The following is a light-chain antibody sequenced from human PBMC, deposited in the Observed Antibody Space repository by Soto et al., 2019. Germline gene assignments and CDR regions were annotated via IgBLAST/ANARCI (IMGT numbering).Light chain of an antibody. Sequence: QSALTQPASVSGSPGQSITISCTVTSSDVGAFDYVSWYQQLPGKAPKLMIYDVTNRPSGISSRFSGSKSGNTASLTISGLQTEDEADNYCSVDKVSSTPAFGPGTKLTVL. CDR3: SVDKVSSTPA. V-gene: IGLV2-14*01. CDR1: SSDVGAFDY. J-gene: IGLJ1*01. CDR2: DVT.